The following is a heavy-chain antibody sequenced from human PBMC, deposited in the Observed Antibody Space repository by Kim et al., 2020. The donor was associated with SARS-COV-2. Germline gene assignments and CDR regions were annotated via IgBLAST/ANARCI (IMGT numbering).Heavy chain of an antibody. J-gene: IGHJ6*02. V-gene: IGHV4-34*01. CDR1: GGSFSGYY. D-gene: IGHD3-9*01. CDR3: ARLSGPGALRYFDWLLGGDYYYYGMDV. Sequence: SETLSLTCAVYGGSFSGYYWSWIRQPPGKGLEWIGEINHSGSTNYNPSLKSRVTISVDTSKNQFSLKLSSVTAADTAVYYCARLSGPGALRYFDWLLGGDYYYYGMDVWGQGTTVTVSS. CDR2: INHSGST.